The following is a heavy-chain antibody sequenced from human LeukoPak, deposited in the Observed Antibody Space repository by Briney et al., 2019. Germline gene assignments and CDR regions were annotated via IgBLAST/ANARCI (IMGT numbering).Heavy chain of an antibody. CDR3: ARGGGYSGSYYRYFDY. CDR2: INHSGST. CDR1: GGSFSGYY. D-gene: IGHD1-26*01. J-gene: IGHJ4*02. V-gene: IGHV4-34*01. Sequence: SETLSLTCAVYGGSFSGYYWSWIRQPPGKGLEWIGEINHSGSTNYNPSLKSRVTISVDTSKNQFSLKLSSVTAADTAVYYCARGGGYSGSYYRYFDYWGQGTLVTVSP.